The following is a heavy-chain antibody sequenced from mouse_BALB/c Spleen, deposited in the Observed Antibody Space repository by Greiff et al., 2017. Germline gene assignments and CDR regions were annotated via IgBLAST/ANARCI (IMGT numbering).Heavy chain of an antibody. V-gene: IGHV5-9-4*01. D-gene: IGHD1-1*01. Sequence: EVQLVESGGGLVKPGGSLKLSCAASGFTFSSYAMSWVRQSPEKRLEWVAEISSGGSYTYYPDTVTGRFTISRDNAKNTLYLEMSSLRSEDTAMYYCARDQSTTVVANWYFDVWGAGTTVTVSS. CDR1: GFTFSSYA. J-gene: IGHJ1*01. CDR2: ISSGGSYT. CDR3: ARDQSTTVVANWYFDV.